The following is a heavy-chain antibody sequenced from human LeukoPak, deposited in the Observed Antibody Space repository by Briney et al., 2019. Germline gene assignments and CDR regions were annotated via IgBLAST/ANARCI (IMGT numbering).Heavy chain of an antibody. D-gene: IGHD1-26*01. V-gene: IGHV5-51*01. CDR2: IYPGDSDT. J-gene: IGHJ6*03. CDR3: ARRADRAGYYYYMDV. Sequence: GESLKISCKGSGYSFTSYWIGWVRQMPGKGLEWMGIIYPGDSDTRYSPSFQGQVPISADKSISTAYLQWSSLKASDTAMYYCARRADRAGYYYYMDVWGKGTTVTVSS. CDR1: GYSFTSYW.